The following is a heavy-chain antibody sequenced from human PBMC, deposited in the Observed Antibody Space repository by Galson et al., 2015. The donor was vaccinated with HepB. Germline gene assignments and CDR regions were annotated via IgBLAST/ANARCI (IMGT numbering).Heavy chain of an antibody. CDR1: GFTVSSNY. D-gene: IGHD4-17*01. CDR3: ASSLSGSTVTMIDY. J-gene: IGHJ4*02. Sequence: SLRLSCAASGFTVSSNYMSWVRQAPGKGLEWVSVIYSGGSTYYADSVKGRFTISRDNSKNTLYLQMNSLRAEDTAVYYCASSLSGSTVTMIDYWGQGTLVTVSS. CDR2: IYSGGST. V-gene: IGHV3-53*01.